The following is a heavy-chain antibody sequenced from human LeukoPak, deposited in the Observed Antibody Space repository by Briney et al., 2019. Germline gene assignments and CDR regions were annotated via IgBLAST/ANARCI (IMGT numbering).Heavy chain of an antibody. J-gene: IGHJ4*02. CDR3: AKLNYKDCSGGSCYTSGFDY. Sequence: GGSLRLSCAASGFTFSSYGMHWVRQAPGKGLEWVAVIWYDGSNKYYADSVKGRFTISRDNSKNTLYLQMNSLRAEDTAVYYCAKLNYKDCSGGSCYTSGFDYWGQGTLVTVSS. CDR2: IWYDGSNK. V-gene: IGHV3-33*06. CDR1: GFTFSSYG. D-gene: IGHD2-15*01.